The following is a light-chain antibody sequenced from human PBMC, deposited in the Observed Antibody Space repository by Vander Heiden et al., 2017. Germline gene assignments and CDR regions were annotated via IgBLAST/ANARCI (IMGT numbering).Light chain of an antibody. CDR3: QQYNEWPPLYT. V-gene: IGKV3-15*01. J-gene: IGKJ2*01. CDR1: QSVHIN. Sequence: EIVMTQSPATLSVSPGERATLSCRASQSVHINIAWNQQRPGQTPRLLIYAASARANGVPDRFSGSGSGTDFTLTISSLQSEDFAVYYCQQYNEWPPLYTFGQGTKLEIK. CDR2: AAS.